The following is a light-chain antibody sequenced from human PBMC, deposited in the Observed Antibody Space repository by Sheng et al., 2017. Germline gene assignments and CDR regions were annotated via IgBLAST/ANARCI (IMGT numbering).Light chain of an antibody. Sequence: EIVMTQSPATLSVSPGERATLSCRASQSISYNLAWYQHKPGQGPRLLIYGASARVTGIPARFSGSGSGTEFTLTISSLQSEDFAVYYCQQCSMWPLTFGGGTKVEI. J-gene: IGKJ4*01. CDR2: GAS. V-gene: IGKV3-15*01. CDR3: QQCSMWPLT. CDR1: QSISYN.